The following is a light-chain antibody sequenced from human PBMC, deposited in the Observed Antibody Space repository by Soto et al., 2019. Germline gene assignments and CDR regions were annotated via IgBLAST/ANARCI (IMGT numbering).Light chain of an antibody. CDR3: QQYNSYSPET. V-gene: IGKV1-5*01. CDR1: QSISSW. Sequence: DIQMTQSPSTLSASVGDRVTITCRASQSISSWLAWYQQKPGKAPKLLIYDASSLESGVPSRFSGSGSATEFTLTISSLQPDDFATYYCQQYNSYSPETFGQGTKVEIK. J-gene: IGKJ1*01. CDR2: DAS.